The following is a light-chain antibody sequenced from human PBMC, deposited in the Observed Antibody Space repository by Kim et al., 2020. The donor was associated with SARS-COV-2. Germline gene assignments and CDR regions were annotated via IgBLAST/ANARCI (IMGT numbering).Light chain of an antibody. CDR1: SSDVGNYNL. V-gene: IGLV2-23*02. CDR3: CSYAGSPSRV. J-gene: IGLJ3*02. CDR2: EVI. Sequence: QSALTQPASVSGSPGQSITISCTGTSSDVGNYNLVSWYQQHPGKAPKLIIYEVIKRPSGVSNRFSGSKSGNTASLTISGLQAEDEADYYCCSYAGSPSRVFGGGTQLTVL.